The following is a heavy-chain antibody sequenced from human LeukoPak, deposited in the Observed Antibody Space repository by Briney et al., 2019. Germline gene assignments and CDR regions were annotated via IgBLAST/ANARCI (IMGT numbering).Heavy chain of an antibody. Sequence: SETLSLTCTVSGGSISSSSYYWGWIRQPPGKGLECIGGIYYSGSTYYNPSLKSRVTISVDTSKNQFSLKLSSVTAADTAVYYCARHALTSAHRYATDYWGQGTLVTASS. V-gene: IGHV4-39*01. CDR2: IYYSGST. J-gene: IGHJ4*02. CDR3: ARHALTSAHRYATDY. CDR1: GGSISSSSYY. D-gene: IGHD2-8*01.